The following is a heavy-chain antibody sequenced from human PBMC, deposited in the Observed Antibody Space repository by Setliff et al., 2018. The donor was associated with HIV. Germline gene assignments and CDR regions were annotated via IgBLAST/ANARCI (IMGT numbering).Heavy chain of an antibody. Sequence: SVKVSCKASGGTFSSYAISWVRQAPGQGLEWMGGIIPIFGTANYAQKFQDRVTMTRNTSISTAYMELSSLRFEDTAVYYCARGRSLVRGSGSPEYYYMDVWGKGTTVTVSS. CDR2: IIPIFGTA. D-gene: IGHD3-10*01. CDR1: GGTFSSYA. CDR3: ARGRSLVRGSGSPEYYYMDV. V-gene: IGHV1-69*05. J-gene: IGHJ6*03.